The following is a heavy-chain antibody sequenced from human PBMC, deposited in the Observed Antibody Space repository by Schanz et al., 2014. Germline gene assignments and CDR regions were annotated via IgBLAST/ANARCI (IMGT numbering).Heavy chain of an antibody. CDR3: ARDFLLEQLGYSHYYYAMDV. CDR2: FNDGGVNK. Sequence: EVHLLESGGGLVEPGGSLRLSCATSGFSLDIFAVSWVRQAPGKGLEWVSSFNDGGVNKYYADSVKGRFTISRDNSKNTVYIQMNSLRAEDTAVYYCARDFLLEQLGYSHYYYAMDVWGQGTTVTVSS. J-gene: IGHJ6*02. V-gene: IGHV3-23*01. D-gene: IGHD2-15*01. CDR1: GFSLDIFA.